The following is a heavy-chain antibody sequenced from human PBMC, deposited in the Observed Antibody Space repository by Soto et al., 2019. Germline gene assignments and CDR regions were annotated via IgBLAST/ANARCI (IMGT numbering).Heavy chain of an antibody. Sequence: QLQLQESGPGLVKPSETLSLTCTVSGGSISSSSYYWGWIRQPPGKGLEWIGSIYYSGSTYYNPSLKSRVTISVDTSQTQFSLKLSSVTAADTAVYYCARRRDFPSDDYWGQGTLVTVSS. CDR2: IYYSGST. CDR1: GGSISSSSYY. V-gene: IGHV4-39*01. J-gene: IGHJ4*02. D-gene: IGHD2-21*02. CDR3: ARRRDFPSDDY.